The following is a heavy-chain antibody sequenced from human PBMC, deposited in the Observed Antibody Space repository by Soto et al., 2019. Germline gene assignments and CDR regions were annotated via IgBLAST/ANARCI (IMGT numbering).Heavy chain of an antibody. CDR1: GGNFNTYP. D-gene: IGHD3-16*01. CDR3: ARDSRLWGSTGWKRENLFDI. Sequence: QVQLEQSGAEVKRPGSSVKVSCKTSGGNFNTYPISWLRQAPGHRLEWMGKIIPIFGTPDYAQKFQGRVTINADEATTTVYMELRSLKSDDSAVYYCARDSRLWGSTGWKRENLFDIWGQGTMVTVSS. V-gene: IGHV1-69*18. J-gene: IGHJ3*02. CDR2: IIPIFGTP.